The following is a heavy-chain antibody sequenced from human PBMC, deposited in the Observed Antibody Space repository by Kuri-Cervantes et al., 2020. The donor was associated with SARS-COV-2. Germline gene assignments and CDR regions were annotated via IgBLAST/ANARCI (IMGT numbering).Heavy chain of an antibody. V-gene: IGHV3-21*01. D-gene: IGHD1-26*01. CDR1: GFSFSIYT. CDR2: INGESDSI. J-gene: IGHJ6*03. Sequence: GGSLRLSCATSGFSFSIYTMTWVRQVPGKGLEWVSSINGESDSIDYADSMKGRFTISRDNAKNSVSLQMNSLTAEDTAVYYCARISSGSSVGLFFYYYMDVWGKGTTVTVSS. CDR3: ARISSGSSVGLFFYYYMDV.